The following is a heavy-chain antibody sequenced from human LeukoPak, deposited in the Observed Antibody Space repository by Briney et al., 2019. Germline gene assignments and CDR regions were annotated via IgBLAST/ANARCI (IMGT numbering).Heavy chain of an antibody. V-gene: IGHV1-8*01. CDR3: ARGRRIVATISYYYYMDV. Sequence: PVKVSCKASGYTFTSYDINWVRQATGQGLEWMGWMNPNSGNTGYAQKFQGRVTMTRNTSISTAYMELSSLRSEDTAVYYCARGRRIVATISYYYYMDVWGKGTTVTVSS. D-gene: IGHD5-12*01. CDR2: MNPNSGNT. J-gene: IGHJ6*03. CDR1: GYTFTSYD.